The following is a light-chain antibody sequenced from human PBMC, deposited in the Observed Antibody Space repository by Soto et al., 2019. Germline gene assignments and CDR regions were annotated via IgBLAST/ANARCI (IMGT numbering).Light chain of an antibody. CDR2: DAS. V-gene: IGKV1-5*01. Sequence: DIQMTQSPSTLSASVGDRVSIPCRASQSISSWLAWYQQKPGKAPKLLIYDASSLERGVPSRFSGSGSGTEFTLTISSLQPDDFATYYCQHYNSYSPWTFGQGTKVDIK. CDR1: QSISSW. CDR3: QHYNSYSPWT. J-gene: IGKJ1*01.